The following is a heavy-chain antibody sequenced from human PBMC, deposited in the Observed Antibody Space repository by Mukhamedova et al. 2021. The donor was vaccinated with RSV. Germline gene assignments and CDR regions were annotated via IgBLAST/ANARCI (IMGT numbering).Heavy chain of an antibody. J-gene: IGHJ4*02. Sequence: YMGSTNYNPSLKSRVTISVDTSKNQFSLKLSSVTAADTAVYYCARDSSGWGFDYWGQGTLVTVSS. CDR3: ARDSSGWGFDY. D-gene: IGHD6-19*01. V-gene: IGHV4-59*01. CDR2: YMGST.